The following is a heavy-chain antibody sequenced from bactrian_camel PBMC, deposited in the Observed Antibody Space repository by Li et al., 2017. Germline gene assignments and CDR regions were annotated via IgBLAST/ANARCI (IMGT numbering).Heavy chain of an antibody. D-gene: IGHD3*01. CDR1: GFTYSSCR. J-gene: IGHJ6*01. CDR2: IRSSRSTTYLSDAKT. Sequence: HVQLVESGGDSVQAGGSLRLSCVASGFTYSSCRMDWYRQAPGKEREWISCIRSSRSTTYLSDAKTYYSDSVKGRFTISRDNAKNTVYLQMNSLKSEDTALYYCAIRDLLTTAGYSSWGQETQVTVS. V-gene: IGHV3S1*01. CDR3: AIRDLLTTAGYSS.